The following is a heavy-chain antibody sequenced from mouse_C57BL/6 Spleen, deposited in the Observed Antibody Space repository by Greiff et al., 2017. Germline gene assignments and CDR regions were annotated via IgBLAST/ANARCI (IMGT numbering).Heavy chain of an antibody. CDR1: GFTFSSYG. CDR2: ISSGGSYT. Sequence: EVKVVESGGDLVKPGGSLKLSCAASGFTFSSYGMSWVRQTPDKRLEWVATISSGGSYTYYPDSVKGRFTISRDNAKNTLYLQMSSLKSEDTAMYYCARHSPTTVVATDYFDYWGQGTTLTVSS. CDR3: ARHSPTTVVATDYFDY. J-gene: IGHJ2*01. V-gene: IGHV5-6*01. D-gene: IGHD1-1*01.